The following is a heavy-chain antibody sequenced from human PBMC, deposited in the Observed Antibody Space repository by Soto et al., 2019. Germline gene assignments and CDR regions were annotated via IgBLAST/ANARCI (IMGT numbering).Heavy chain of an antibody. Sequence: QVQLVQSGAEVKKPGSSVKVSCKASGGIFSSYAISWLRQAPGQGLEWMGAVIPILGQAYYAQNLQDRVTITADDSTRTTYMELSSLRSEDTAVYFCARVGGVGAPPGADYWGQGTLVTVSS. D-gene: IGHD1-26*01. CDR1: GGIFSSYA. V-gene: IGHV1-69*01. J-gene: IGHJ4*02. CDR2: VIPILGQA. CDR3: ARVGGVGAPPGADY.